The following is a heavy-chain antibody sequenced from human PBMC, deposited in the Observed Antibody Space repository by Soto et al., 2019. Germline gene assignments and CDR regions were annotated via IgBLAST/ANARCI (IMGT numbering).Heavy chain of an antibody. J-gene: IGHJ5*01. V-gene: IGHV4-59*08. CDR1: GGAIGSYY. CDR2: IYYSGNT. CDR3: ARHHDS. Sequence: PWETLSLTCTGSGGAIGSYYWSWIWQPPGKGLEWIGYIYYSGNTNYNPSLKSRVTISVDTSKNQFSLKLSSVTAADTAVYYCARHHDSRGQGTLVTIS.